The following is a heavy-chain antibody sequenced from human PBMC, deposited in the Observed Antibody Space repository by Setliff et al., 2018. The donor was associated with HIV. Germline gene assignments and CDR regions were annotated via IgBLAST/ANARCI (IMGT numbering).Heavy chain of an antibody. V-gene: IGHV4-59*01. CDR1: GGSISSYY. CDR2: IYYSGST. CDR3: ARDRKSLGYNFWSGFRPDAAFDI. J-gene: IGHJ3*02. D-gene: IGHD3-3*01. Sequence: TSETLSLTCTVSGGSISSYYWSWIRQPPGKGLEWIGYIYYSGSTNYNPSLKSRVTISVDTSKNQFSLELSSVTAADTAVYYCARDRKSLGYNFWSGFRPDAAFDIWGQGTMVTVSS.